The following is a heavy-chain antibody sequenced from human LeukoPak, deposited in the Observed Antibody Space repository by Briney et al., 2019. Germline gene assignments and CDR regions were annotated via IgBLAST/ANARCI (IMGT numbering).Heavy chain of an antibody. V-gene: IGHV4-31*03. J-gene: IGHJ4*02. CDR1: GGSISSGGYY. D-gene: IGHD5-24*01. CDR3: AREGRDGYNKLDY. Sequence: SETLSLTCTVSGGSISSGGYYWSWIRQHPGKGLEWIGYIYYSGSTYYNPSLKSRVTISVDTSKNQFSLKLSSVTAADTAVYYCAREGRDGYNKLDYWGQGTLVTVSS. CDR2: IYYSGST.